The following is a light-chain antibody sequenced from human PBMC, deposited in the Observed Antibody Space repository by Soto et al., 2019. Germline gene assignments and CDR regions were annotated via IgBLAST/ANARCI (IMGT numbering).Light chain of an antibody. CDR1: QSVTNNY. J-gene: IGKJ1*01. Sequence: EIVLTQSPGTLSLSPGERATLSCRASQSVTNNYLAWYQQKPGQGPRLLIYAASGRDTGIPDRFSGSGAGTDFNLTISRLEPEDFAVYYCHQYVTSRTFGQGTKVEIK. CDR2: AAS. CDR3: HQYVTSRT. V-gene: IGKV3-20*01.